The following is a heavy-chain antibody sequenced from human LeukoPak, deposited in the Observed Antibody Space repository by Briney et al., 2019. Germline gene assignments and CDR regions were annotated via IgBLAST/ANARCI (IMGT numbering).Heavy chain of an antibody. CDR1: GYSFTSYC. CDR2: IYPGESGP. Sequence: GESLKISCKVSGYSFTSYCIGWVRQMPGKGLGWMGIIYPGESGPTYSPSFQGQVTISVDKSINTAYLQWSSLQASHTAMYYCGMSGDRVPLQDDVFDVWGQGTMVTVST. J-gene: IGHJ3*01. V-gene: IGHV5-51*01. D-gene: IGHD1-26*01. CDR3: GMSGDRVPLQDDVFDV.